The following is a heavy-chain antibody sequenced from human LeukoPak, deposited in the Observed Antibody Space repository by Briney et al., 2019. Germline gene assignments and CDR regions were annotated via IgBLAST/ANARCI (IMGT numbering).Heavy chain of an antibody. Sequence: PSETLSLTCTVSGGSIRSYYWSWIRQPPGKGLEWIGYIFYTGSSNYNPSLKSRVSISVDTSKNQFSLKLSSVTAADTAVYYCARHGGAHSFDQWGQGTLVTVSS. V-gene: IGHV4-59*08. D-gene: IGHD3-10*01. J-gene: IGHJ4*02. CDR3: ARHGGAHSFDQ. CDR2: IFYTGSS. CDR1: GGSIRSYY.